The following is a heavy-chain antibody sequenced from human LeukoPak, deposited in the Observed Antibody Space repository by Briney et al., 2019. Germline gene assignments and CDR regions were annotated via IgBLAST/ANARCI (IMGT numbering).Heavy chain of an antibody. V-gene: IGHV4-31*03. CDR2: IYYSGST. D-gene: IGHD3-22*01. Sequence: SETLSLTCTVSGGSISSGGYYWSWIRQRPGKGLEWIGYIYYSGSTYYNPSLKSRVTISVDTSKNQFSLKLSSVTAADTAVYYCARHYYDSSDKAFDIWGQGTMVTVSS. J-gene: IGHJ3*02. CDR3: ARHYYDSSDKAFDI. CDR1: GGSISSGGYY.